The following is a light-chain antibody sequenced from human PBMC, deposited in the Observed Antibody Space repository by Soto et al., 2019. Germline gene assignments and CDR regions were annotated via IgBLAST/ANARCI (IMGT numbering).Light chain of an antibody. Sequence: EIVMTQAPDTLSVSPGERATLSCRASQSVRSNLAWYQWKPGQAPRLLIYGAYTRATGIPARFSGSVSGTEFTLTISSLQSEDFAIYYCQQYNTWPPRLTFGGGTKVEIK. J-gene: IGKJ4*01. V-gene: IGKV3-15*01. CDR3: QQYNTWPPRLT. CDR2: GAY. CDR1: QSVRSN.